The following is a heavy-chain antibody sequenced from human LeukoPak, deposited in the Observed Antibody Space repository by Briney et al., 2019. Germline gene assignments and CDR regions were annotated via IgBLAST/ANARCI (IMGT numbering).Heavy chain of an antibody. CDR2: IYPGYSDT. CDR1: GYSFPSYW. J-gene: IGHJ3*02. CDR3: ARPDYDSSGLNAFDI. Sequence: GESLKISCKGSGYSFPSYWIGWGRQIPGKRLEGMGSIYPGYSDTRYSPSFQGQVTISADKSIRSAYLQWSSLKASDTAMYYCARPDYDSSGLNAFDIWGQGTMVTVSS. D-gene: IGHD3-22*01. V-gene: IGHV5-51*01.